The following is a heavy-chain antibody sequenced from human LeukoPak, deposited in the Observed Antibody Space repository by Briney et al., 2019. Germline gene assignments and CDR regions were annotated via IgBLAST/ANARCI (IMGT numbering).Heavy chain of an antibody. V-gene: IGHV4-30-2*01. CDR1: GGSISSGGYY. Sequence: SQTLSLTCTVSGGSISSGGYYWSWIRQPPGKGLEWIGYIYHSGSTYYNPSLKSRVTISVDRSKNQFSLKLTSVTAADTAVYICAKVRLSHIDSCGQGTQVSASS. CDR2: IYHSGST. J-gene: IGHJ4*02. D-gene: IGHD2/OR15-2a*01. CDR3: AKVRLSHIDS.